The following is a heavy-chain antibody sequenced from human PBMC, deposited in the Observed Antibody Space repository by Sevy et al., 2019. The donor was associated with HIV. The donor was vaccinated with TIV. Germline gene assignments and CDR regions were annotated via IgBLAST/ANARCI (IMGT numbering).Heavy chain of an antibody. V-gene: IGHV3-7*03. D-gene: IGHD1-26*01. J-gene: IGHJ6*02. CDR2: IKRDGSEK. Sequence: GGSLRLSCAASGFTFSNYWMTWVRQAPGKGLEWVANIKRDGSEKYYVASVKGRFTISRDNAKNSLYLQMNSLRDEDTAVYYCARDCNSATCLWGLDVWGPGTTVTVSS. CDR1: GFTFSNYW. CDR3: ARDCNSATCLWGLDV.